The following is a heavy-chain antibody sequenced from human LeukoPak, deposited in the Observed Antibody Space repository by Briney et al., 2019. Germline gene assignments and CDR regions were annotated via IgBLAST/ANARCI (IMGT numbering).Heavy chain of an antibody. Sequence: GASVKVSCKASGYTFTSYVISSGRQAPGQGLEWMGWISAYNGNTNYAQKLQGRVTMTTDTSTSTAYMELRSLRYDDAAVYYCARGGIAVAEGDAFDIWGQGTMVTVSS. CDR2: ISAYNGNT. CDR1: GYTFTSYV. D-gene: IGHD6-19*01. CDR3: ARGGIAVAEGDAFDI. V-gene: IGHV1-18*01. J-gene: IGHJ3*02.